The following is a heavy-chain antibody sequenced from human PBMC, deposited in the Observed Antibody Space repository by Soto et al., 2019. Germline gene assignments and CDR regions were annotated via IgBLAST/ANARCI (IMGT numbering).Heavy chain of an antibody. Sequence: QVQLQESGPGLVRPSQTLSLTCTVSGGSISSGDYYWSWIRQHPGRGLEWIGYVYYSGITFYNPSLKSRLTISVDTSKNQFYLRLGSVTAADTAVYHCAREMFSRTWYPGDWGQGTLVTVSS. CDR2: VYYSGIT. D-gene: IGHD6-13*01. J-gene: IGHJ4*02. V-gene: IGHV4-31*03. CDR1: GGSISSGDYY. CDR3: AREMFSRTWYPGD.